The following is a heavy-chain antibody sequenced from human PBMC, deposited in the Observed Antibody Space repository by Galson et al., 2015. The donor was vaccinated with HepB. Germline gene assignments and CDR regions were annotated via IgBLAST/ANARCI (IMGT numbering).Heavy chain of an antibody. J-gene: IGHJ4*02. CDR3: ARVKLYGDYVVDY. D-gene: IGHD4-17*01. V-gene: IGHV2-70*01. CDR1: GFSLHTRGMS. Sequence: PALVKPTQTLTLTCTFSGFSLHTRGMSVTWIRQPPGKALEWLALGAWDDIEYYSSSLKTKVTISKDTSKNQVVLTMTNMDPLDTATYSCARVKLYGDYVVDYWGQGLLVTVSS. CDR2: GAWDDIE.